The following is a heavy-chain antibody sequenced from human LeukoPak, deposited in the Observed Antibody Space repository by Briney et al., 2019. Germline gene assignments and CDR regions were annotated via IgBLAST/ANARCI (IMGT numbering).Heavy chain of an antibody. J-gene: IGHJ4*02. Sequence: ASVKVSCKASGYTFTAYYIHWVQQAPGQGLEWMGWLNPNSGGTNSAQNFQGRVTMTGDTSISTAYMEVSRLTSDDTAVYFCARVKAYGGAGDFDYWGQGTLVTVSS. CDR1: GYTFTAYY. CDR3: ARVKAYGGAGDFDY. CDR2: LNPNSGGT. D-gene: IGHD3-10*01. V-gene: IGHV1-2*02.